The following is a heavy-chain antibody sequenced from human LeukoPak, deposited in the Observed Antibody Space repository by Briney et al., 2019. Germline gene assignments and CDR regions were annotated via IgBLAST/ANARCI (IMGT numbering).Heavy chain of an antibody. CDR1: GYTFTRYG. CDR2: ISAYNGNT. J-gene: IGHJ3*02. CDR3: ARDPSCGGYNCGDAFDI. V-gene: IGHV1-18*01. D-gene: IGHD5-24*01. Sequence: ASVKVSCKASGYTFTRYGISWVRQAPGQGLEWMGWISAYNGNTNYAQKLQGRVTMTTDTSTSTAYMELRSLRSDDTAVYYCARDPSCGGYNCGDAFDIWGQGTMVTVSS.